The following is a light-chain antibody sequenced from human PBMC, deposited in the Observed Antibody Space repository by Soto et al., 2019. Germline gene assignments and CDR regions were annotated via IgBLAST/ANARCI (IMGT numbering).Light chain of an antibody. J-gene: IGKJ2*01. CDR1: QSVSSN. CDR3: QQYNNWPSYT. CDR2: CAS. Sequence: EKVMTQSPATLSVSPGERATLSCRASQSVSSNLSWYQQKHRHAPRLLIFCASTRATGIPARFSGSGSGTEFTLTIIILQSEDFAVYYCQQYNNWPSYTFGQGTKLEIK. V-gene: IGKV3-15*01.